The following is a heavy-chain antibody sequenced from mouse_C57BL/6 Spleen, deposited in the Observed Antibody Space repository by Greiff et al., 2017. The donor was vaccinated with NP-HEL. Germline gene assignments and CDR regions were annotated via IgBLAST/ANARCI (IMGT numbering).Heavy chain of an antibody. CDR3: ARPGYYGSIAWFAY. CDR2: LSSGSSTI. CDR1: GFTFSDYG. V-gene: IGHV5-17*01. Sequence: EVMLVESGGGLVKPGGSLKLSCAASGFTFSDYGMHWVRQAPEKGLEWVAYLSSGSSTIYYADTVKGRFTISRDNAKNTLFLQRTSLRAEDTAMYYCARPGYYGSIAWFAYWGQGTLVTVSA. J-gene: IGHJ3*01. D-gene: IGHD1-1*01.